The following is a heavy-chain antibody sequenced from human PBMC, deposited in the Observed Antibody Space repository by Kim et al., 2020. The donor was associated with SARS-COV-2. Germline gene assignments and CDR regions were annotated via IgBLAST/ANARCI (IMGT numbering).Heavy chain of an antibody. CDR3: ARDSFGFGVVTYYDY. Sequence: QKFQGRVTITADESTSTAYMELSSLRSEDTAVYYCARDSFGFGVVTYYDYWGQGTLVTVSS. D-gene: IGHD3-3*01. J-gene: IGHJ4*02. V-gene: IGHV1-69*01.